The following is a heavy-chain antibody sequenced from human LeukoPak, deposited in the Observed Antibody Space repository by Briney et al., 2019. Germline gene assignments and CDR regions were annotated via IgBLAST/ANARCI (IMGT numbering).Heavy chain of an antibody. CDR3: AKRGVVIRVILVGFHRQAYYFES. CDR2: ISDSGGRT. J-gene: IGHJ4*02. V-gene: IGHV3-23*01. CDR1: GITLSHYG. D-gene: IGHD3/OR15-3a*01. Sequence: RPGGSLRLSCAVSGITLSHYGMSWVRQAPGKGLEWVAGISDSGGRTNYADSVKGRFTIPRDNPKNTLYLQMNSLRAEDTAVYFCAKRGVVIRVILVGFHRQAYYFESWGQGALVTVSS.